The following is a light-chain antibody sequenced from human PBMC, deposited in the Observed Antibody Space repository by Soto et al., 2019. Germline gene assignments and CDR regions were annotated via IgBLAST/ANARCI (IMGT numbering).Light chain of an antibody. CDR3: SSYTNSSTFV. J-gene: IGLJ1*01. CDR2: EVS. CDR1: SSDVGGYDY. V-gene: IGLV2-14*01. Sequence: QSALTQPASVSGSPGKSITISCTGTSSDVGGYDYVSWYQQHPGKAPKLMIYEVSNRPSGVSNRFSGSKSGNTASLTISGLQAEDETDYYCSSYTNSSTFVFGTGTKLTVL.